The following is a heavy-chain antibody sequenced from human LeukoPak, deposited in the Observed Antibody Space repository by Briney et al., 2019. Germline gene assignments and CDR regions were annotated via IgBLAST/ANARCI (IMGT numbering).Heavy chain of an antibody. J-gene: IGHJ4*02. D-gene: IGHD3-10*01. Sequence: GRSLRLSCAASGFTFSNYGMHWVRQAPGKGLEWMALISYDGSNKYYADSVKGRFTISRDNSKNTLYLQMISLRAEDTAVYYCANYGSVSYFAYWGQGTLVTVSS. CDR1: GFTFSNYG. CDR2: ISYDGSNK. CDR3: ANYGSVSYFAY. V-gene: IGHV3-30*18.